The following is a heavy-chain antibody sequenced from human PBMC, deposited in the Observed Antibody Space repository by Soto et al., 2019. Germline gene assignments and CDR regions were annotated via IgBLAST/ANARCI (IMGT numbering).Heavy chain of an antibody. D-gene: IGHD6-19*01. V-gene: IGHV1-2*02. CDR3: ARLRTAVAGDAFDV. J-gene: IGHJ3*01. CDR2: INPNSAGT. CDR1: GYTFTDYY. Sequence: QVQLVQSGAEVKKPGASVKVSCKASGYTFTDYYLHWVRQAPGQRLEWMGWINPNSAGTHFAQKFQGRVTMTREPSISTAFMELSSLTSDDTAMYFCARLRTAVAGDAFDVWGQGTMVTGSS.